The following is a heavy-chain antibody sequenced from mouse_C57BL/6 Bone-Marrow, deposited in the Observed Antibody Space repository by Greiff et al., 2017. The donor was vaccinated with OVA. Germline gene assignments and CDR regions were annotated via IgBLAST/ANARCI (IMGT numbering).Heavy chain of an antibody. CDR2: ISYDGSN. CDR1: GYSITSGYY. V-gene: IGHV3-6*01. J-gene: IGHJ4*01. CDR3: ARNAYYSNYDYYAMDY. D-gene: IGHD2-5*01. Sequence: EVKLVESGPGLVKPSQSLSLTCSVTGYSITSGYYWNWIRQFPGNKLEWMGYISYDGSNNYNPSLKNRISITRDTSKNPFFLKLNPVTTEDTATYYCARNAYYSNYDYYAMDYWGQGTSVTVSS.